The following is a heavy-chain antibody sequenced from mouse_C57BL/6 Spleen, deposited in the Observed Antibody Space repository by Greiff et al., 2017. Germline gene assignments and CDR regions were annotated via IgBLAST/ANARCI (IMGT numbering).Heavy chain of an antibody. CDR1: GYTFPDHT. J-gene: IGHJ1*03. D-gene: IGHD2-4*01. V-gene: IGHV1-78*01. Sequence: QVQLQQSDAELVKPGASVKISCKVSGYTFPDHTIHWMKQRPEQGLEWIGYIYPRDGSTKYNEKFKGKATLTADKSSSTAYMQLNSLTSEDSAVYFCAREGDYDYDDWYFDVWGTGTTVTVSS. CDR2: IYPRDGST. CDR3: AREGDYDYDDWYFDV.